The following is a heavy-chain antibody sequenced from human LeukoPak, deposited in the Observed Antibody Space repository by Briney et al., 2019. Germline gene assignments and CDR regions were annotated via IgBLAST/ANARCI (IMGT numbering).Heavy chain of an antibody. Sequence: ASVKVSCKASGYTFTNYDINWVRQATGQGLEWMGWMNPNSGNTGYAQKFQGRVTMTRNTSISTAYMELSSLRFEDTAVYYCARARFGGKDYFDYWGQGTLVTVSS. V-gene: IGHV1-8*01. CDR1: GYTFTNYD. J-gene: IGHJ4*02. CDR3: ARARFGGKDYFDY. D-gene: IGHD3-16*01. CDR2: MNPNSGNT.